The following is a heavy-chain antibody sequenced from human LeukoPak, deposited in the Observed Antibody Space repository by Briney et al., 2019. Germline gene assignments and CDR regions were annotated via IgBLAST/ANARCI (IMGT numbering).Heavy chain of an antibody. CDR2: ISWNSGSI. V-gene: IGHV3-9*01. Sequence: SGGSLGLSCAASGFTFDDYAMHWVRQAPGKGLEWVSGISWNSGSIGYADSVKGRFTISRDNAKNSLYLQMNSLRAEDTALYYCAKSWVGATVWFDYWGQGTLVTVSS. CDR1: GFTFDDYA. J-gene: IGHJ4*02. D-gene: IGHD1-26*01. CDR3: AKSWVGATVWFDY.